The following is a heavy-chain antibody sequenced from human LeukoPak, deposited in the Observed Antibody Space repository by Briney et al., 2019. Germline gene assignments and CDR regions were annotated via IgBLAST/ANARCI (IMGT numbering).Heavy chain of an antibody. J-gene: IGHJ5*02. V-gene: IGHV3-33*01. CDR3: AREARITMVQGVIMVFDP. D-gene: IGHD3-10*01. CDR2: IWYDGSNK. Sequence: PGGSLRLSCAAPGFTFSSYGMHWVRQAPGKGLEWVAVIWYDGSNKYYADSVKCRFTISRDNSKNTLYLQMNSLRAEDTAVYYCAREARITMVQGVIMVFDPWGQGTLVTVSS. CDR1: GFTFSSYG.